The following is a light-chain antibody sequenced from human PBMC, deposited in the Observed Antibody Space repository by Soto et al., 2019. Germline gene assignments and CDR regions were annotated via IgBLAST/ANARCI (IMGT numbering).Light chain of an antibody. CDR2: EVS. CDR3: SSYASSSTS. Sequence: QSVLTQPASVSGSPGQSVTISCTGTSSDVGAYNLVSWYQQYPGKAPKLMIYEVSNRPSGVSNRFSGSKSGNTASLTISGLQAEDEADYYCSSYASSSTSFGTGTKVTVL. CDR1: SSDVGAYNL. J-gene: IGLJ1*01. V-gene: IGLV2-14*01.